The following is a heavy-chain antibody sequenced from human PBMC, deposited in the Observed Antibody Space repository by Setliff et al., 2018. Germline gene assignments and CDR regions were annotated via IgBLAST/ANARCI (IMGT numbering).Heavy chain of an antibody. Sequence: GSGPTLVNPTETLTLTCTVSGFSLSNARMGVSWIRQPPGKALEWLAHIFSNDEKSYSTSLKSRLTISKDTSKGQVVLTMTNMDPVDTATYYCARFYYDYVWGSYRYTYFDYWGQGTLVTVSS. CDR2: IFSNDEK. D-gene: IGHD3-16*02. V-gene: IGHV2-26*01. J-gene: IGHJ4*02. CDR3: ARFYYDYVWGSYRYTYFDY. CDR1: GFSLSNARMG.